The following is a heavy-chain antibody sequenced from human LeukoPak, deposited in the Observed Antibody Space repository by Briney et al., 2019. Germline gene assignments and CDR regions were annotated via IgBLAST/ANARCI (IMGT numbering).Heavy chain of an antibody. Sequence: GGSLRLSCAASGFTFSSYEMNWVRQAPGKGLEWVSYISSGGTTIYYADSVSGRFTISRGNAKNSLYLQMNSLRAEGTAVYYCARSPYSGYDYFDYWGRGSLVTVSS. J-gene: IGHJ4*02. D-gene: IGHD5-12*01. CDR2: ISSGGTTI. V-gene: IGHV3-48*03. CDR1: GFTFSSYE. CDR3: ARSPYSGYDYFDY.